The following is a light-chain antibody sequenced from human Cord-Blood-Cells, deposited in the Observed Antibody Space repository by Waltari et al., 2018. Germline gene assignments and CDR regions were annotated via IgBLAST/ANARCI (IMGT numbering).Light chain of an antibody. Sequence: QSVLTQPPSASGTPGQRVTISCSGSSSNIGSNTVNWYQPLPGTAPKLLIYGNNQRPSGVPDRFSGSKSGTSASLAISGLQSEDEADYYCAAWDDSLNGRVFGGGTKLTVL. J-gene: IGLJ3*02. V-gene: IGLV1-44*01. CDR3: AAWDDSLNGRV. CDR2: GNN. CDR1: SSNIGSNT.